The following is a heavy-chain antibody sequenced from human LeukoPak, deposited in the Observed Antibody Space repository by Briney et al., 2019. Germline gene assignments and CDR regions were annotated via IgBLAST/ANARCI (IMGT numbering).Heavy chain of an antibody. Sequence: PSQTLSLTCAISGDSVSSNSAVWNWIRQSPSRGLEWLGRTYYRSKWYNDYAVSVKSRITINPDTSKNQFSLKLSSVTAADTAVYYCARGRGGATTPNWFDPWGQGTLVTVSS. D-gene: IGHD1-26*01. CDR1: GDSVSSNSAV. CDR3: ARGRGGATTPNWFDP. V-gene: IGHV6-1*01. J-gene: IGHJ5*02. CDR2: TYYRSKWYN.